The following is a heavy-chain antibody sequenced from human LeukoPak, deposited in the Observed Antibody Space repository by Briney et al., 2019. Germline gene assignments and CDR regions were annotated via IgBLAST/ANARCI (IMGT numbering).Heavy chain of an antibody. Sequence: GGSLRLSCAASGFTFSSYWMSWVRQAPGKGLEWVANIKQDGSEKYYVDSVKGRFTTSRDNAKNSLYLQMNSLRVEDTAVYYCVRDFRSADYWGQGTLVTVSS. CDR1: GFTFSSYW. V-gene: IGHV3-7*01. CDR2: IKQDGSEK. J-gene: IGHJ4*02. CDR3: VRDFRSADY.